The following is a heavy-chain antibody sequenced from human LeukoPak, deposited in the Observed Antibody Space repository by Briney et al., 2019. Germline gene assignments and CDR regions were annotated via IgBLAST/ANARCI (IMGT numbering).Heavy chain of an antibody. J-gene: IGHJ4*02. Sequence: LPGGSLRLSCAASGFTFSSSGMHWVRQAPGKGLEWVAVISYDGSNKYYADSVKGRFTFSRDNSKNTLYLQMNSLRAEDTAVYYCAKEYCSNSVCHSLDYWGQGTLVTVSS. V-gene: IGHV3-30*18. CDR3: AKEYCSNSVCHSLDY. D-gene: IGHD2-8*01. CDR1: GFTFSSSG. CDR2: ISYDGSNK.